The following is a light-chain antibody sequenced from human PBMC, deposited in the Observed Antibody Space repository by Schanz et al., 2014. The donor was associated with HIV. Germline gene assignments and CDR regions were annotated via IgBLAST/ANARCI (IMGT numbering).Light chain of an antibody. CDR2: SDN. Sequence: QSVLTQPPSASGTPGQRVTISCSGSNSNIGSNYGYWYQQLPGTAPKLLIYSDNSRPSGVPDRISGSKSGTSASLTITGLQAEDEADYYCQSFDSSLSAVVFGGGTKLTVL. CDR3: QSFDSSLSAVV. J-gene: IGLJ2*01. V-gene: IGLV1-47*02. CDR1: NSNIGSNY.